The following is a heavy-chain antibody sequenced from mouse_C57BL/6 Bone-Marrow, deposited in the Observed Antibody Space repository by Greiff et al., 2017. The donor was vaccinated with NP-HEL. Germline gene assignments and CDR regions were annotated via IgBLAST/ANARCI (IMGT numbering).Heavy chain of an antibody. CDR2: INPNNGGT. J-gene: IGHJ2*01. CDR3: ARWGYDTSPFDY. CDR1: GYTFTDYN. V-gene: IGHV1-22*01. Sequence: VQLKQSGPELVKPGASVKMSCKASGYTFTDYNMHWVKQSHGKSLEWIGYINPNNGGTSYNQKFKGKATLTVNKSSSTAYMELRSLTSEDSAVYYCARWGYDTSPFDYWGQGTTLTVSS. D-gene: IGHD2-3*01.